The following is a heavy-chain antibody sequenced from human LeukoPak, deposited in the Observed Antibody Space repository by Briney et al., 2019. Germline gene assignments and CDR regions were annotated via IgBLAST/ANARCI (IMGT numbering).Heavy chain of an antibody. CDR3: VRTSRSSSTDS. CDR1: GFTFKNYR. CDR2: IKQDGSVK. V-gene: IGHV3-7*01. Sequence: SGGALRLSCADSGFTFKNYRMSWVRQAPGKGLERVANIKQDGSVKNYVDYMEGRFTISRDNAKNSLYLQMNGLRAEDTAVYYCVRTSRSSSTDSWGQGTLVTVSS. J-gene: IGHJ5*01. D-gene: IGHD6-6*01.